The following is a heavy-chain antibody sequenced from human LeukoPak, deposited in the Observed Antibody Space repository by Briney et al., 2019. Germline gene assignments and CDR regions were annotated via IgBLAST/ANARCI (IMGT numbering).Heavy chain of an antibody. CDR2: IIPILGTA. D-gene: IGHD3-3*01. CDR3: AREVNYDFWSGYHYNWFDP. CDR1: GGTFSSYA. Sequence: SVKVSCKASGGTFSSYAISWVRQAPGQGLEWMGGIIPILGTANYAQKFQGRVTITTDESTSTAYMELSSLRSEDTAVYYCAREVNYDFWSGYHYNWFDPWGQGTLVTVSS. V-gene: IGHV1-69*05. J-gene: IGHJ5*02.